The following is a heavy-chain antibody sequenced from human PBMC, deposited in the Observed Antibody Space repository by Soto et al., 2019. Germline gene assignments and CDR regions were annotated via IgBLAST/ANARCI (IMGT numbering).Heavy chain of an antibody. J-gene: IGHJ4*02. CDR2: IKQDGSEK. CDR3: ATSFLAY. D-gene: IGHD3-16*02. V-gene: IGHV3-7*03. CDR1: GLTFSNYW. Sequence: GGSLRLSCAVSGLTFSNYWMSWVRQAPGKGLEWVANIKQDGSEKYYGDSVKGRFTISRDNAKKSVYLQMNSLRAEDTAVYYYATSFLAYWGQGTLVTVSS.